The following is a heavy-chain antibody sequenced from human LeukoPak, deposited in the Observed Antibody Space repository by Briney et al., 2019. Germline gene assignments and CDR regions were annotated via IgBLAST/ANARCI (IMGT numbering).Heavy chain of an antibody. Sequence: ASVKVSCKASGYTFTSYDINWVRQATGQGLEWMGWMNPNSGNTGYAQKFQGRVTITRNTSISTAYMELSSLRSEDTAVYYCARGHGMYQQLYRAFDIWGQGTMVTVSS. CDR3: ARGHGMYQQLYRAFDI. V-gene: IGHV1-8*03. CDR1: GYTFTSYD. CDR2: MNPNSGNT. D-gene: IGHD2-2*02. J-gene: IGHJ3*02.